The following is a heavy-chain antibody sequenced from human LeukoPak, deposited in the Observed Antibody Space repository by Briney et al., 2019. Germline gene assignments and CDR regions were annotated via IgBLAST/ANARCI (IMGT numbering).Heavy chain of an antibody. V-gene: IGHV3-30*02. CDR2: IRSDGSNQ. D-gene: IGHD2-2*01. CDR3: AKVMPLYQLQWGLYDY. Sequence: SGGSLRLSCAASEFTFSSFGMNWVRQAPGKGLEWVAFIRSDGSNQYYADSVKGRFTISRDNSKNTLYLQMNSLRVEDTAVYYCAKVMPLYQLQWGLYDYWGQGTLATVSS. J-gene: IGHJ4*02. CDR1: EFTFSSFG.